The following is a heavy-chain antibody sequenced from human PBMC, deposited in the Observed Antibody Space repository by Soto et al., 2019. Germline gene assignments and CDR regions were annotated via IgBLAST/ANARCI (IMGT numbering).Heavy chain of an antibody. J-gene: IGHJ5*02. CDR1: GGTFNSYD. CDR2: IIPIFGTA. V-gene: IGHV1-69*13. Sequence: PVKVSCKASGGTFNSYDISWMRQAPGQGLEWMGGIIPIFGTANYAQKFQGRVTITADESTSTAYMELSSLRSEDTAVYYCARGQADYNLFDPWGQGTLVTFSS. CDR3: ARGQADYNLFDP. D-gene: IGHD2-21*01.